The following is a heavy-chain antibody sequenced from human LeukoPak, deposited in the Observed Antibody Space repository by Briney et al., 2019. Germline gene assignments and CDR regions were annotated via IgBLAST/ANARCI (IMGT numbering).Heavy chain of an antibody. D-gene: IGHD6-13*01. CDR1: GGSISSGGYS. CDR2: IYHSGST. J-gene: IGHJ4*02. Sequence: SQTLSLTCAVSGGSISSGGYSWSWIRQPPGQGLEWIGYIYHSGSTYYNPSPKSRVTISVDRSKNQFSLKLSSVTAADTAVYYCARVIGIAAAGSNYFDYWGQGTLVTVSS. V-gene: IGHV4-30-2*01. CDR3: ARVIGIAAAGSNYFDY.